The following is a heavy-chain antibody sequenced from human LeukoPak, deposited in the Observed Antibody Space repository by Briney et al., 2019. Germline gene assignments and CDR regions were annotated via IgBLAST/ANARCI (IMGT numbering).Heavy chain of an antibody. CDR3: AKGGVTSPVAYYYYMDV. D-gene: IGHD6-19*01. V-gene: IGHV3-23*01. J-gene: IGHJ6*03. Sequence: GGSLRLSCAASGFTFSSYGMSWVRQAPGKGLEWVSAISGSGGSTYYADSVKGRFTISRDNSKNTLYPQMNSLRAEDTAVYYCAKGGVTSPVAYYYYMDVWGKGTTVTISS. CDR1: GFTFSSYG. CDR2: ISGSGGST.